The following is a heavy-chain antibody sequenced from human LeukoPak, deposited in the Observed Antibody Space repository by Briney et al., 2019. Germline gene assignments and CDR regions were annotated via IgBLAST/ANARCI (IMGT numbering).Heavy chain of an antibody. CDR1: GFTLTNFD. CDR2: MNSNTGNT. J-gene: IGHJ2*01. D-gene: IGHD3-22*01. CDR3: ARGRRGSSGPWSWYLDL. V-gene: IGHV1-8*01. Sequence: ASVTVSCKASGFTLTNFDINWVRQATGQGLEWMGWMNSNTGNTVYAQEFQGRVTMTRDTSIGTAYMELTNLRSEDTAVYYCARGRRGSSGPWSWYLDLWGRGTLVTASS.